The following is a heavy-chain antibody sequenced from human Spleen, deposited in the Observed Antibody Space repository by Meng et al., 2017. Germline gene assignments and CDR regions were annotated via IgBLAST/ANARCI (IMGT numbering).Heavy chain of an antibody. V-gene: IGHV7-4-1*02. CDR1: GHIRNSYA. J-gene: IGHJ4*02. Sequence: QRVQFVVELRKPGASVKVYCMASGHIRNSYAITWMRQAPGQGLEWMGWIDTKTGSPRYAQGFKGRLVFSSDTSVSTAYLQISGLKADDTAVYYCTRDGYSDCSRTSCFDYWGQGTLVTVSS. D-gene: IGHD2-2*01. CDR3: TRDGYSDCSRTSCFDY. CDR2: IDTKTGSP.